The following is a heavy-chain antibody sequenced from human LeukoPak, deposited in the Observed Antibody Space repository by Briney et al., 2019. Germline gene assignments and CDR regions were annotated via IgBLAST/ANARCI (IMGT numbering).Heavy chain of an antibody. J-gene: IGHJ6*03. CDR3: ARGPRLPSRSTPAVPHV. D-gene: IGHD2-2*01. Sequence: PSEALSLTCAVYGGSFSDYYWNWIRQPPGKGLEWTGEINHSGTANYHPSLKSRVTISVDTSKNQFSLRLTSVTAADTAVYYCARGPRLPSRSTPAVPHVWGKGTTVTVS. CDR2: INHSGTA. V-gene: IGHV4-34*01. CDR1: GGSFSDYY.